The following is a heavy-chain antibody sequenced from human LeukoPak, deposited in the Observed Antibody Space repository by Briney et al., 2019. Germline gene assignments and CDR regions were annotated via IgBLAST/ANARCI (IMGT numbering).Heavy chain of an antibody. D-gene: IGHD5-12*01. Sequence: PSETLSLTCTVSGGSISSYYWSWIRQPPGKGLEWIGYIYTSGSTNYNPSLKSRVTISVDTSKNQFSLKLSSVTAADTAVYYCARHFGYSGYDSDAFDIWGQGTMVTVSS. CDR3: ARHFGYSGYDSDAFDI. J-gene: IGHJ3*02. V-gene: IGHV4-4*09. CDR2: IYTSGST. CDR1: GGSISSYY.